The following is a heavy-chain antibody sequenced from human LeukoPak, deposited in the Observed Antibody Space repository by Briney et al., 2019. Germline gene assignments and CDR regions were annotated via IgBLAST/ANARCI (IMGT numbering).Heavy chain of an antibody. V-gene: IGHV4-59*08. D-gene: IGHD6-13*01. CDR1: GGSISSYY. CDR3: ARRATAAVDYYYMDV. J-gene: IGHJ6*03. CDR2: IYYSGST. Sequence: SETLSLTCTVSGGSISSYYWSWIRQPPGKGLEWIGYIYYSGSTYYNPSLKSRVTISVDTSKNQFSLKLSSVTAADTAVYYCARRATAAVDYYYMDVWGKGTTVTVSS.